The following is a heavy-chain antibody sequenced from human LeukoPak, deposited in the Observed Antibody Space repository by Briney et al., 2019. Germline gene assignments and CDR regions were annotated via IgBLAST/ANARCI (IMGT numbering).Heavy chain of an antibody. CDR1: GFTVSSNY. V-gene: IGHV3-23*01. CDR2: ISGSGGST. Sequence: SGGSLRLSCAASGFTVSSNYMSWVRQAPGKGLEWVSAISGSGGSTYYADSVKGRFTISRDNSKNTLYLQMNSLRAEDTAVYYCAKDLPGKAMAPRGLDYWGQGTLVTVSS. D-gene: IGHD5-18*01. CDR3: AKDLPGKAMAPRGLDY. J-gene: IGHJ4*02.